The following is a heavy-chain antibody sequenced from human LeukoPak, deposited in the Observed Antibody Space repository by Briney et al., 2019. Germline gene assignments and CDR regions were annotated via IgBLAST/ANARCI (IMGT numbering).Heavy chain of an antibody. CDR1: GGSISSSSYY. V-gene: IGHV4-39*01. Sequence: SETLSLTCTVSGGSISSSSYYWGWIRQPPGKGLEWIGTVYYTGSTYYNPSLKSRVTISVDTSKNQFSLKLSSVTAADTAVYYCARPYCSSASCYGMDAFDIWGQGTMVTVSS. J-gene: IGHJ3*02. D-gene: IGHD2-2*01. CDR2: VYYTGST. CDR3: ARPYCSSASCYGMDAFDI.